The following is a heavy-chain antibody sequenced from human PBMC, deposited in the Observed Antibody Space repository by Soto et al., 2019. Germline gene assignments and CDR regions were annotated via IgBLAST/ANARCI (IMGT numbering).Heavy chain of an antibody. CDR2: IVVGSGNT. V-gene: IGHV1-58*01. CDR1: GFTFTSSA. CDR3: AADPEYPPGIAVAGTFDP. D-gene: IGHD6-19*01. J-gene: IGHJ5*02. Sequence: SVKVSCKASGFTFTSSAVQWVRQARGQRLEWIGWIVVGSGNTNYAQKFQERVTITRDMSTSTAYMELSSLRSEDTAVYYCAADPEYPPGIAVAGTFDPWGQGTLVTVS.